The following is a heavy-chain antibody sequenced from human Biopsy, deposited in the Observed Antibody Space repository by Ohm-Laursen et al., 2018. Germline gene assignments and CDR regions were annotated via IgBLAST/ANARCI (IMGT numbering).Heavy chain of an antibody. CDR3: ALGGGSYVNFDY. CDR2: IYTSGIT. V-gene: IGHV4-4*07. D-gene: IGHD1-26*01. CDR1: GGSLSSYS. J-gene: IGHJ4*02. Sequence: SETLSLTCIVSGGSLSSYSWSWIRQPAGKGLEWIGQIYTSGITNYNPSLKSRVTMSVDTSKNKFSLRVSSVTAADTAVYYCALGGGSYVNFDYWGQGTLVTVSS.